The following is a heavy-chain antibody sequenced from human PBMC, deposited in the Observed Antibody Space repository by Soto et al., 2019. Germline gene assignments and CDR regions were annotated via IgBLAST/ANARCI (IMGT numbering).Heavy chain of an antibody. J-gene: IGHJ4*02. Sequence: LRLSCAASGFTFSGSAMHWVRQASGKGLEWVGRIRSKANSYATAYAASVKGRFTISRDDSKNTAYLQMNSLKTEDTAVYYCTSFRRDGYNYSDYWGQGTLVTVSS. CDR3: TSFRRDGYNYSDY. CDR1: GFTFSGSA. CDR2: IRSKANSYAT. V-gene: IGHV3-73*01. D-gene: IGHD5-12*01.